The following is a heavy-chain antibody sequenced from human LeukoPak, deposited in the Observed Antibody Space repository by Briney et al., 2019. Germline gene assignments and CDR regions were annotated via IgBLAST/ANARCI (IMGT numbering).Heavy chain of an antibody. CDR1: GFTFNIFW. Sequence: GGSLRLSCAASGFTFNIFWMSWVRRAPGKGLEWVANIKHDGSEAYYGDSVRSRFTISRDNAKNSLILQMNCLRGEDTAVYYCARALGSSTGDYWGQGTLITVS. CDR3: ARALGSSTGDY. D-gene: IGHD1-26*01. CDR2: IKHDGSEA. V-gene: IGHV3-7*04. J-gene: IGHJ4*02.